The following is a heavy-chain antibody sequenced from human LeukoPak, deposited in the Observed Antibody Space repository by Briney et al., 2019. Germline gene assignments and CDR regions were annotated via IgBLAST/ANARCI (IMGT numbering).Heavy chain of an antibody. CDR3: TRGSDTIFGVARDGFDS. D-gene: IGHD3-3*01. CDR2: IRGKPYGETT. CDR1: GFTFSTSW. J-gene: IGHJ4*02. V-gene: IGHV3-49*04. Sequence: GGSLRLSCAASGFTFSTSWMSWVRQAPGKGLEWVGFIRGKPYGETTEYAASVQGRFTISRDDSESTTYLQLNSLKTEDTAVYYCTRGSDTIFGVARDGFDSWGQGTLVTVSS.